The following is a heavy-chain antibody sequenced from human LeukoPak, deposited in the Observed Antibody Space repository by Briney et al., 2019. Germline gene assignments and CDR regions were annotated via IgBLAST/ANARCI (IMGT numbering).Heavy chain of an antibody. J-gene: IGHJ6*03. V-gene: IGHV4-34*01. CDR3: ARASVDTAMVRGLDYYYMDV. CDR1: GGSFSSYY. CDR2: INHSGST. Sequence: SETLSLTCAVYGGSFSSYYWSWIRQPPGKGLEWIGEINHSGSTNYNPSLKSRVTISVDTSKNQFSLKLSSVTAADTAVYYCARASVDTAMVRGLDYYYMDVWGKGTTVTVSS. D-gene: IGHD5-18*01.